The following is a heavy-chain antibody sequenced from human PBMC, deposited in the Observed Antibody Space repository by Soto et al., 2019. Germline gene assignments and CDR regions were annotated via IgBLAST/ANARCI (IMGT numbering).Heavy chain of an antibody. CDR2: ISGSGGST. Sequence: GGSLRLSCAASGITFTAYAMSWVRQAPGKGLEWVSSISGSGGSTYYADSVKGRLTISRDNSKNTLYLQMNSLRAEDTAVYYCATIIIPAATNFYWAQGTLVTVSS. CDR1: GITFTAYA. V-gene: IGHV3-23*01. CDR3: ATIIIPAATNFY. D-gene: IGHD2-2*01. J-gene: IGHJ4*02.